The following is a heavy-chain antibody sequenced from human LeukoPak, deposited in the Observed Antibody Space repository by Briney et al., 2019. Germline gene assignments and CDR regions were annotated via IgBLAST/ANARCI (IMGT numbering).Heavy chain of an antibody. CDR2: IKSKTDGGTT. CDR3: TTGKYCSSTSCWGYYYYGMDV. CDR1: GFTFSNAW. J-gene: IGHJ6*04. V-gene: IGHV3-15*01. D-gene: IGHD2-2*01. Sequence: GGSLRLCCAASGFTFSNAWMSWVRQAPGKGQEWVGRIKSKTDGGTTDYAATVKGRFTISRDDSKHTLYLQMNCLKTEDTAVYYCTTGKYCSSTSCWGYYYYGMDVWGKGTTVTVSS.